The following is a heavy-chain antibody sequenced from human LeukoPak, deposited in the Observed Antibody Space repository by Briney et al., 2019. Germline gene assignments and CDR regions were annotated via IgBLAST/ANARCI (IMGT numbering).Heavy chain of an antibody. CDR2: ISGSGGAT. CDR1: GFTFNTYG. D-gene: IGHD3-10*01. Sequence: GGSLRLSCAASGFTFNTYGMSWVRQAPGKGLEWVSGISGSGGATYYADSVKGRFTISRDNSKNTLYLQMNRLRAEDTAVYYCARVIWFGESKPDYWGQGTLVTVSS. CDR3: ARVIWFGESKPDY. J-gene: IGHJ4*02. V-gene: IGHV3-23*01.